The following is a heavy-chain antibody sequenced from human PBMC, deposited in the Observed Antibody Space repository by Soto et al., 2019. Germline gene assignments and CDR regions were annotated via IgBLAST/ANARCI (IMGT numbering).Heavy chain of an antibody. V-gene: IGHV4-4*02. D-gene: IGHD6-13*01. CDR2: TYHSGTT. CDR1: GDSINNSHW. Sequence: QVQLQESGPGLVQPSGTLSLTCAVSGDSINNSHWWSWVRQTPGMGLEWIGETYHSGTTNYNPSLKTRVTISIDKSKNQFSLKMNSVTAADTAVYYCAREVNSSPARGPNWFDPWGQGTLVTVSS. CDR3: AREVNSSPARGPNWFDP. J-gene: IGHJ5*02.